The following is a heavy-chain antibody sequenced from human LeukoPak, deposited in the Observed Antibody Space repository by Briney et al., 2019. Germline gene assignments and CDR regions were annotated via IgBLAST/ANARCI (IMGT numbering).Heavy chain of an antibody. V-gene: IGHV3-15*01. CDR1: GFTFSNGW. CDR3: TWSGLKIES. CDR2: TKTESDGATT. J-gene: IGHJ4*02. Sequence: GGSLRLSSAASGFTFSNGWMSWVRQAPRKGLEWVGQTKTESDGATTDYAAPVKGRFTISRDDSKNTLFLQMNSLKTEDTALYYCTWSGLKIESWGQGTLVTVSS. D-gene: IGHD3-3*01.